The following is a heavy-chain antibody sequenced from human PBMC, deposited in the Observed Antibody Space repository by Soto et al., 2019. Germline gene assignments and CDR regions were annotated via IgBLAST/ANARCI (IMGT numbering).Heavy chain of an antibody. D-gene: IGHD1-26*01. J-gene: IGHJ5*02. CDR2: ISAYNGNT. V-gene: IGHV1-18*01. CDR1: GYTFTSYG. Sequence: ASVKVSCKASGYTFTSYGISWVRQAPGQGLEWMGWISAYNGNTNYAQKLQGRVTMTTDTSTSTAYMELRSLRSDDTAVYYCARELKWEGSSPYKWFDPWGQGTLVTVSS. CDR3: ARELKWEGSSPYKWFDP.